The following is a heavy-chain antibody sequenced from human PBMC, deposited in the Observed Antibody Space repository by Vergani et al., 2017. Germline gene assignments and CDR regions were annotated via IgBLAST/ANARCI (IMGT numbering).Heavy chain of an antibody. Sequence: QVQLQESGPGLVKPSQTLSLTCTVSGGSISSYYWSWIRQPAGKGLEWIGRIYTSGSTNYNPSLKSRVTMSVDTSKNQFSLKLSSVTAADTAVYYCARDRGGRDYGDYYFDYWGQGTLVTVSS. D-gene: IGHD4-17*01. V-gene: IGHV4-4*07. CDR3: ARDRGGRDYGDYYFDY. CDR2: IYTSGST. J-gene: IGHJ4*02. CDR1: GGSISSYY.